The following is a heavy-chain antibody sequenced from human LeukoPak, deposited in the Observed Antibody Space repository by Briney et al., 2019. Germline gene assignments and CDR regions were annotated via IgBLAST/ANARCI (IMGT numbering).Heavy chain of an antibody. Sequence: GGSLRLSCAASGFTFSSYWMSWVRQAPGKGLEWVANIKQDGSEKYYVDSVEGRFTISRDNAKNSLYLQMNSLRAEDTAVYYCARDTRRDPSGWSQTWYFDLWGRGTLVTVSS. D-gene: IGHD6-19*01. V-gene: IGHV3-7*01. CDR3: ARDTRRDPSGWSQTWYFDL. CDR1: GFTFSSYW. J-gene: IGHJ2*01. CDR2: IKQDGSEK.